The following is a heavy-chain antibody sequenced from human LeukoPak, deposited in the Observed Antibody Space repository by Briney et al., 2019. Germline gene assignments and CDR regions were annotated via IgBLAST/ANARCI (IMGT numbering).Heavy chain of an antibody. CDR3: VTYYYDSSGYYVSY. J-gene: IGHJ4*02. CDR2: ISGSGGST. Sequence: GGSLRPSCAASGFTFSSYGMSWVRQAPGKGLEWVSAISGSGGSTYYADSVKGRFTISRDNSKNTLYLQMNSLRAEDTAVYCCVTYYYDSSGYYVSYWGQGTLVTVSS. V-gene: IGHV3-23*01. CDR1: GFTFSSYG. D-gene: IGHD3-22*01.